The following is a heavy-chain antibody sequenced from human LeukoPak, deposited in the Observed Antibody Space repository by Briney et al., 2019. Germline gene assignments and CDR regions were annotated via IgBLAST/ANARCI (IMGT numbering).Heavy chain of an antibody. J-gene: IGHJ6*02. V-gene: IGHV1-8*01. D-gene: IGHD2-21*02. Sequence: ASVKVSCKASGYTFTSYDINWVRQATGQGLEWMGWMNPNSGNTGYAQKFQGRVTMTRNTPISTAYMELSSLRSEDTAVYYCARMVSYCGGDCFNYGMDVWGQGTTVTVSS. CDR3: ARMVSYCGGDCFNYGMDV. CDR2: MNPNSGNT. CDR1: GYTFTSYD.